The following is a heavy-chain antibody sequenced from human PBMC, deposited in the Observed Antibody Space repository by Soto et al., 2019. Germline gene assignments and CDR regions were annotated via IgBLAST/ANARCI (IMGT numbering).Heavy chain of an antibody. D-gene: IGHD3-22*01. Sequence: EVQLVESGGGLVQPGGSLRLSCAASGFTVSSNYMSWVRQAPGKGLEWVSIIHSGGSTYYADSVKGRFTISRHNSKNTVYLQMNSLRAEDTAVYYCARDLIVVAATGAFDVWGQGTVVTVSP. CDR1: GFTVSSNY. CDR2: IHSGGST. J-gene: IGHJ3*01. V-gene: IGHV3-53*04. CDR3: ARDLIVVAATGAFDV.